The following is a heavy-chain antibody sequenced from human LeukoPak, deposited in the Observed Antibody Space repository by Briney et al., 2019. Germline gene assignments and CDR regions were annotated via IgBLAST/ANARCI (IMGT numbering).Heavy chain of an antibody. D-gene: IGHD6-13*01. CDR1: GGTFSSYA. Sequence: SVKVSCKASGGTFSSYAISWVRQAPGQGLEWMGGIIPIFGTANYAQKFQGRVTITTDESTSTAYMELSSLRSEDTAVYYCARGARSEELGYSSSWYVEPFDYWGQRTLVTVSA. V-gene: IGHV1-69*05. CDR2: IIPIFGTA. CDR3: ARGARSEELGYSSSWYVEPFDY. J-gene: IGHJ4*02.